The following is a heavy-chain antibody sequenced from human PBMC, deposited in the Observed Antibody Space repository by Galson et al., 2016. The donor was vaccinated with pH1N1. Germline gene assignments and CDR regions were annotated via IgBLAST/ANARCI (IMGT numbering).Heavy chain of an antibody. CDR2: FMPIFGTT. CDR3: VRSTGYNKVNGPFDV. CDR1: GGPLSSYA. D-gene: IGHD1-14*01. V-gene: IGHV1-69*01. J-gene: IGHJ3*01. Sequence: SCKASGGPLSSYATGWVRQAPGQGPEWMGGFMPIFGTTKYEQKFQGRVTITADEMSGSAYMELSGLTSMDTAVYYCVRSTGYNKVNGPFDVWGQGTLVIVSS.